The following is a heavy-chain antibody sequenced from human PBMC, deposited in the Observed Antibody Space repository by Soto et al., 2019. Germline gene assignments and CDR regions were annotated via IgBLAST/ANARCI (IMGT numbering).Heavy chain of an antibody. CDR3: ARDSGYDSPDYYYYMDV. V-gene: IGHV3-48*01. CDR1: GFTFSSYS. Sequence: EGSLRLSCAASGFTFSSYSMNWVRQAPGKGLEWVSYISSSSSTIYYADSVKGRFTISRDNAKNSLYLQMNSLRAEDTAVYYCARDSGYDSPDYYYYMDVWGQGTTVTSP. J-gene: IGHJ6*03. D-gene: IGHD5-12*01. CDR2: ISSSSSTI.